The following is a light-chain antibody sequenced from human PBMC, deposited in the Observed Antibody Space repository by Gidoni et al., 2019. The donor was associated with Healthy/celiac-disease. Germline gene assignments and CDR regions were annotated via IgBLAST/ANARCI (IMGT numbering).Light chain of an antibody. CDR3: GTWDSSLSARYV. J-gene: IGLJ1*01. CDR1: SSNIGNND. CDR2: EKN. V-gene: IGLV1-51*01. Sequence: QSVLTQPRPESAAPGKKVTIPCPGSSSNIGNNDVSWSQQLPGTAPKLLIYEKNKRPSGIPDRFSRAKTGTSATLGITGLQTGDEADYYCGTWDSSLSARYVFGTGTKVTVL.